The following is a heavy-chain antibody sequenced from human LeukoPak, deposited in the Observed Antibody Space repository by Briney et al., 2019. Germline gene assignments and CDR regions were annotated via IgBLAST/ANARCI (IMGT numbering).Heavy chain of an antibody. J-gene: IGHJ4*02. CDR3: VRPSESWLGQGL. CDR2: INSDGSVT. Sequence: GGSLRLSCATSGFTFRRNWMHWVRQAPGKGLVWVSRINSDGSVTDYADSVKGRFTISRDNGKKTLYLHMDSLRAEDTAVYYCVRPSESWLGQGLWGQGTLVTVSS. D-gene: IGHD6-25*01. CDR1: GFTFRRNW. V-gene: IGHV3-74*01.